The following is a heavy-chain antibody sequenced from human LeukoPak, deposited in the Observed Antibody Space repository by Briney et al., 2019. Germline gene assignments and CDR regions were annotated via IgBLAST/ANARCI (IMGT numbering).Heavy chain of an antibody. J-gene: IGHJ4*02. CDR1: GFTFSNFV. Sequence: GGSLGLSCAASGFTFSNFVMSWVRQAPGKGLEWVSTIGLSGSSTYYAGSVKGRFTISRDNSKNTLYLQMNSLRAEDTAIYYCAKEFVPGNFHYWGQGTLVTVSS. D-gene: IGHD2-21*01. CDR3: AKEFVPGNFHY. V-gene: IGHV3-23*01. CDR2: IGLSGSST.